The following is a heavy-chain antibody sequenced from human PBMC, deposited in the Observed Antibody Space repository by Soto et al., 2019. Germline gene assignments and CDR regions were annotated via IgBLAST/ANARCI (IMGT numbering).Heavy chain of an antibody. J-gene: IGHJ6*02. V-gene: IGHV3-48*02. CDR3: ARGDCSGGLCYGMDV. D-gene: IGHD2-15*01. Sequence: EVQLLESGGALVQPGGSLRLTCAVSGFTFTGHTMNWVRQAPGKGLEWVSYIGSTSDNIYYADSVKGRFIISRDNARKSLFLQMSSLTDEDTAVYYFARGDCSGGLCYGMDVWGRGTTGTVSS. CDR1: GFTFTGHT. CDR2: IGSTSDNI.